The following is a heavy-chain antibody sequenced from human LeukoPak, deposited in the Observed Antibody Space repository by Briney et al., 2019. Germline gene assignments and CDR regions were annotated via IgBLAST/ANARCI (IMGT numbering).Heavy chain of an antibody. CDR3: ARRPIVAGYFDY. V-gene: IGHV4-39*01. J-gene: IGHJ4*02. CDR2: IYYSGST. D-gene: IGHD5-12*01. CDR1: GGSISSSSYY. Sequence: SETLSLTCTVSGGSISSSSYYWGWIRRPPGKGLEWIGSIYYSGSTYYNPSLKSRVTISVDTSKYQFSLKLSSVTAADTAVYYCARRPIVAGYFDYWGQGTLVTVSS.